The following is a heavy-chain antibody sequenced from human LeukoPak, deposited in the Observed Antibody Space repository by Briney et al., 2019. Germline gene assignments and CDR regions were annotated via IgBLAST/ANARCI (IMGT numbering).Heavy chain of an antibody. J-gene: IGHJ4*02. CDR2: IYYSGSS. CDR3: ARSVGGGSYFPYIVDY. D-gene: IGHD1-26*01. CDR1: GGSISSSSYY. V-gene: IGHV4-39*01. Sequence: SETLSLTCTVSGGSISSSSYYWGWIRQPPGTGLEWLGSIYYSGSSYYNPSLKSRVTISVDTSKNQFSLKLSSVTAADTAVYYCARSVGGGSYFPYIVDYWGQGTLVTVSS.